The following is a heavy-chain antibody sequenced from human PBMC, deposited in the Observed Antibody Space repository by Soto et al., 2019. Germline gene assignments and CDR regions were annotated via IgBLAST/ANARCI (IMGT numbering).Heavy chain of an antibody. CDR1: GDSVSNDY. Sequence: QVRLVQSGAEVRKTGASGKVSCKASGDSVSNDYLHWVRQAPGQGFEWLGLISPFGGATAYAQRFKGRVSVSMDKYSTTFCLEVSSLRSDDTAVYYCAKGRGGKTVANFGMDVWGQGVTGNVSS. CDR2: ISPFGGAT. D-gene: IGHD3-16*01. V-gene: IGHV1-46*01. CDR3: AKGRGGKTVANFGMDV. J-gene: IGHJ6*01.